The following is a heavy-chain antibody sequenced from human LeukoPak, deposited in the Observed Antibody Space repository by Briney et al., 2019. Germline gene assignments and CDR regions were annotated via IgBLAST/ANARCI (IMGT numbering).Heavy chain of an antibody. J-gene: IGHJ5*02. D-gene: IGHD3-16*02. CDR3: ASRRIMITFGGVIVIPENWFDP. Sequence: PSETLSLTCAVYGGSFSGYYRSWIRQPPGKGLEWIGEINHSGSTNYNPSLKSRVTISVDTSKNQFSLKLSSVTAADTAVYYCASRRIMITFGGVIVIPENWFDPWGQGTLVTVSS. CDR1: GGSFSGYY. V-gene: IGHV4-34*01. CDR2: INHSGST.